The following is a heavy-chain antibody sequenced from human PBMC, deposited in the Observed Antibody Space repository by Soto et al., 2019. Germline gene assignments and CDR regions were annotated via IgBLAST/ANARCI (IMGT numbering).Heavy chain of an antibody. CDR1: GFTFSSYA. CDR2: ISSNGGST. D-gene: IGHD5-18*01. Sequence: GGSLRLSCSASGFTFSSYAMHWVRQAPGKGLEYVSAISSNGGSTYYADSVKGRFTITRDNSKNTLYLQMSSLRAEDTAVYYCVNHGYSYVRDAFDIWGQGTMVTVSS. J-gene: IGHJ3*02. V-gene: IGHV3-64D*09. CDR3: VNHGYSYVRDAFDI.